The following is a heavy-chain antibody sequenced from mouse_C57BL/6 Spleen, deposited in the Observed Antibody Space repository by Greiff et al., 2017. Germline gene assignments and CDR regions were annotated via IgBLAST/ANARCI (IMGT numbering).Heavy chain of an antibody. D-gene: IGHD1-1*01. J-gene: IGHJ1*03. V-gene: IGHV1-72*01. Sequence: VQLQQPGAELVKPGASVKLSCKASGYTFTSYWMHWVKQRPGRGLEWIGRIDPNSGGTKYNAKFKSKATLTVDKPSSTAYMQLSSLTSEDTAVYYCARDYGSSYDWYFDVWGTGTTVTVSS. CDR3: ARDYGSSYDWYFDV. CDR2: IDPNSGGT. CDR1: GYTFTSYW.